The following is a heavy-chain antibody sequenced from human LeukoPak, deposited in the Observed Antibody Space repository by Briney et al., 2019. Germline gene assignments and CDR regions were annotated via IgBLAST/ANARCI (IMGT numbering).Heavy chain of an antibody. J-gene: IGHJ3*02. CDR2: ISSSSSSI. CDR1: GFTFSSYS. CDR3: AAQWLVRVNI. Sequence: YPGGSLRLSCAASGFTFSSYSMNWVRQAPGKGLEWVSSISSSSSSIFYADSVKGRFTISRDNAKNSLYLQMNSLRAEDTAVYYCAAQWLVRVNISGQGTMVTVSS. V-gene: IGHV3-21*01. D-gene: IGHD6-19*01.